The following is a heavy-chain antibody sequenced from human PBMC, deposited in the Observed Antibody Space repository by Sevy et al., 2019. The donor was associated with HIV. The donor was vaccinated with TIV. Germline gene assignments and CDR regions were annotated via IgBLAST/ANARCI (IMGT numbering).Heavy chain of an antibody. V-gene: IGHV4-39*01. CDR1: GDSISGTDYS. CDR3: ARLDPSGPRDY. CDR2: IHYKGTT. Sequence: TLSLTCTVSGDSISGTDYSWGWIRQPPGKGLEWIGNIHYKGTTYYNPSLKSRVTVSVDTSKNQFSLRLSSVSAADTAVYYCARLDPSGPRDYWGQGTLVTVSS. D-gene: IGHD5-12*01. J-gene: IGHJ4*02.